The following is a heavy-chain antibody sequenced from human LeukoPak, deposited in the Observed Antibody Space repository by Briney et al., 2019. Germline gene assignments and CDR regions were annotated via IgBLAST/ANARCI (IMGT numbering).Heavy chain of an antibody. Sequence: SETLSLTCTVSGGSISSYYWSWIRQPPGKGLEWIGYIYYSGSTNYNPSLKSRVTISVDTSKNQFSLKLSSVTAADTAVYYCARAPDYGDLFDYWGQGTLVTVSS. CDR1: GGSISSYY. V-gene: IGHV4-59*08. CDR3: ARAPDYGDLFDY. J-gene: IGHJ4*02. D-gene: IGHD4-17*01. CDR2: IYYSGST.